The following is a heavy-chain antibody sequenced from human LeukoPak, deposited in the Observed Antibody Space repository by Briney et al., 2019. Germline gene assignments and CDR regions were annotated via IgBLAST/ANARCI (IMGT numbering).Heavy chain of an antibody. V-gene: IGHV3-21*05. Sequence: GGSLRLSCAASGFTFSSYEMNWVRQAPGKGLEWVSYISSSSTYISYADSVKGRFTISRDNAKNSLYLQMNSLKAEDTAVYSCTRDVSSGWYYYFDYWGQGTLVTVSS. CDR1: GFTFSSYE. CDR2: ISSSSTYI. D-gene: IGHD6-19*01. CDR3: TRDVSSGWYYYFDY. J-gene: IGHJ4*02.